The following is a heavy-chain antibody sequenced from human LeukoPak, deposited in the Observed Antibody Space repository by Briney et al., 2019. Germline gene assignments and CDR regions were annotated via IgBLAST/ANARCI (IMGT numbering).Heavy chain of an antibody. CDR1: GNYW. J-gene: IGHJ4*02. CDR3: VSFYETY. D-gene: IGHD2-2*01. CDR2: INSDGSWT. Sequence: GGSLRLSCAASGNYWMHWVRQAPGKGLVWVSHINSDGSWTSYADSVKGRFTISKDNAKNTVYLQMNNLRAEDTAVYYCVSFYETYWGQGTLVTVSS. V-gene: IGHV3-74*01.